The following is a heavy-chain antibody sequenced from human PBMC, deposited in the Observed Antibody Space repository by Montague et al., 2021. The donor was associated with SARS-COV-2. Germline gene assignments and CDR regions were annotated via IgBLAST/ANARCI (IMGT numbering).Heavy chain of an antibody. J-gene: IGHJ3*02. CDR1: GXSISSYY. CDR2: IYYSGST. Sequence: SETLSLTCTVSGXSISSYYWSWIRQPPGKGLEWIGYIYYSGSTNYNPSLKSRVTISVDTSKNQFSLKLSSVTAADTAVYYCARGIPRPMRWLLVVDDAFDIWGQGTMVTVSS. D-gene: IGHD3-22*01. V-gene: IGHV4-59*01. CDR3: ARGIPRPMRWLLVVDDAFDI.